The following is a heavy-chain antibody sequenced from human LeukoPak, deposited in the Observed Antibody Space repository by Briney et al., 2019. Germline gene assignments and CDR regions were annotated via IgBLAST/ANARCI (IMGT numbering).Heavy chain of an antibody. Sequence: PSETLSLTCTVCGASITSGSYYWNWIRQPAGKGLEWIGRIYTFGSTNYNPSLKSRATISVDTSKNQLSLKLTSVTAADTAIYYCARITFYGPGSWGSFDPWGQGTLVAVSS. V-gene: IGHV4-61*02. CDR2: IYTFGST. J-gene: IGHJ5*02. D-gene: IGHD3-10*01. CDR3: ARITFYGPGSWGSFDP. CDR1: GASITSGSYY.